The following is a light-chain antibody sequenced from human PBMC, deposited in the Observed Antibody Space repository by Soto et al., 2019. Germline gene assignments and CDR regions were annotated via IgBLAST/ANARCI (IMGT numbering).Light chain of an antibody. CDR2: GNS. V-gene: IGLV1-40*01. Sequence: QSELTQPPSVSGAPGQRVTISCTGSSSNIGAGYDVHWYQQLPGTAPKLLIYGNSNRPSGVPDRFSGSKSGTSASLAITGLQAEDDADYYCQSYDSSLSALYVFGTGTKVT. CDR3: QSYDSSLSALYV. CDR1: SSNIGAGYD. J-gene: IGLJ1*01.